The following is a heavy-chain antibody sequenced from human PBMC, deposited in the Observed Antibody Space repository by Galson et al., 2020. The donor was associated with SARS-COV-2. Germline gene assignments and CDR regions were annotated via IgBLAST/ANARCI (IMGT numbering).Heavy chain of an antibody. Sequence: TGGSLRLSCVASGFTFSNYGMHWVRQAPGKGLEWVAVISYDGSNKYYADSVKGRLTISRDNSKNTLYLQMNSLKTEDTAVYYCAKAAAAGTEDVDYWGQGTLVTVSS. J-gene: IGHJ4*02. CDR3: AKAAAAGTEDVDY. D-gene: IGHD6-13*01. V-gene: IGHV3-30*18. CDR2: ISYDGSNK. CDR1: GFTFSNYG.